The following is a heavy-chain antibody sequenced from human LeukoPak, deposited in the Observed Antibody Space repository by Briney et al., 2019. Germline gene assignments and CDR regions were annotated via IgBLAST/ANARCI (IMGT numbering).Heavy chain of an antibody. CDR1: GYTFTSYG. Sequence: GASVKVSCKASGYTFTSYGISWVRQAPGQGLEWMGWISAYNGNTNYAQKLQGRVTMTTDTSTSTAYMELRSLRSDDTAVYYCAREVGAAGTDAFDIWGQGTMVTVSS. CDR2: ISAYNGNT. CDR3: AREVGAAGTDAFDI. D-gene: IGHD1-26*01. V-gene: IGHV1-18*01. J-gene: IGHJ3*02.